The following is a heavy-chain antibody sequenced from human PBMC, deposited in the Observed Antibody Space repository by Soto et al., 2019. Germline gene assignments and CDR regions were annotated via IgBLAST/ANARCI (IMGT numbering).Heavy chain of an antibody. Sequence: QVQLVQSGAEVKKPGSSVKVSCKASGGTFSSYAISWVRQAPGQGLEWMGGIIPIFGTANYAQKFQGRVMITADESTSTAYMELSSLRSEDTAVYYCASLYDFWSGYFTSFYGMDVWGQGTTVTVSS. CDR2: IIPIFGTA. CDR3: ASLYDFWSGYFTSFYGMDV. V-gene: IGHV1-69*01. J-gene: IGHJ6*02. CDR1: GGTFSSYA. D-gene: IGHD3-3*01.